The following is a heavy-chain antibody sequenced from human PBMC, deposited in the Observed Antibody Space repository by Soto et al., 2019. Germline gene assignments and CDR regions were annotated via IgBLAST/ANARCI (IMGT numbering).Heavy chain of an antibody. D-gene: IGHD6-13*01. V-gene: IGHV1-2*04. CDR1: GYTFIGYY. CDR2: INPDSGGT. Sequence: ASVKVSCKASGYTFIGYYIHWVRQAPRQGLEWMGWINPDSGGTNYAQKFQGWVTMTRDTSISTAYMELTRLTSDDTAVYYCAREYSSSWCDYWGQGTLVTVSS. J-gene: IGHJ4*02. CDR3: AREYSSSWCDY.